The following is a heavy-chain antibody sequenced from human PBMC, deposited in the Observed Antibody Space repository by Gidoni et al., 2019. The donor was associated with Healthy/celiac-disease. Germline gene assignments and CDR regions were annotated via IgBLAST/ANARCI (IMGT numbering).Heavy chain of an antibody. J-gene: IGHJ4*02. CDR3: AREKYSYVPFFDY. Sequence: EWVANIKQDGSEKYYVDSVKGRFTISRDNAKNSLYLQMNSLRAEDTAVYYGAREKYSYVPFFDYWGQGTLVTVSS. V-gene: IGHV3-7*03. D-gene: IGHD5-18*01. CDR2: IKQDGSEK.